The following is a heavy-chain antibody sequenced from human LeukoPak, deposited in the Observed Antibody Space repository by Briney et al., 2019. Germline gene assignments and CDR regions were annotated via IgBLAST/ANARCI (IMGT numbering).Heavy chain of an antibody. CDR1: GGSISSYY. CDR2: IYHSGST. Sequence: KPSETLSLTCTVSGGSISSYYWSWIRQPPGKGLEWIGYIYHSGSTNYNPSLKSRVTISVDTSKNQFSLKLSSVTAADTAVYYCARIHGDYNDPWGQGTLVTVSS. CDR3: ARIHGDYNDP. V-gene: IGHV4-59*01. J-gene: IGHJ5*02. D-gene: IGHD4-17*01.